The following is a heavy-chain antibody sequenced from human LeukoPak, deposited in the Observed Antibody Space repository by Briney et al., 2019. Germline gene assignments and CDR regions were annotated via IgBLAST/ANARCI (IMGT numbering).Heavy chain of an antibody. V-gene: IGHV3-48*01. CDR3: AKDVFSSWYLDY. Sequence: TGGSLRLSCAASGFIFSSNSMNWVRQAPGKGLEWISYISSSSGTIYYADSVKGRFTISRDNAKNSLYLQMNSLRAEDTAVYYCAKDVFSSWYLDYWGQGTLVTVSS. D-gene: IGHD6-13*01. CDR1: GFIFSSNS. CDR2: ISSSSGTI. J-gene: IGHJ4*02.